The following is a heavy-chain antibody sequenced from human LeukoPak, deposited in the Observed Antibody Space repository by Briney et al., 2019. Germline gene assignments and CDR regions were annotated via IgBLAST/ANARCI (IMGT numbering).Heavy chain of an antibody. CDR1: GGTFSSYG. CDR2: IIPIFGTA. V-gene: IGHV1-69*13. J-gene: IGHJ6*02. CDR3: ARLDEYSSSSRYYGMDV. D-gene: IGHD6-6*01. Sequence: ASVKVSCKASGGTFSSYGISWVRQAPGQGLEWMGGIIPIFGTANYAQKFQGRVTITADESTSTAYMELSSLRSEDTAVYYCARLDEYSSSSRYYGMDVWGQGTTVTVSS.